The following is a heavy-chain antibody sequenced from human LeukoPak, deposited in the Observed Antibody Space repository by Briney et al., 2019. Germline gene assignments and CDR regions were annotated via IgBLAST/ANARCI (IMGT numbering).Heavy chain of an antibody. CDR2: ISFDAEGD. V-gene: IGHV3-30*03. CDR3: ARDAVQWRRIYYFDY. D-gene: IGHD5-12*01. Sequence: PGGSLRLSCVTSGFTFSHYGMHWVRQLPGKGLEGVAAISFDAEGDYHVDSVKGRFTIPRDNSKNTLYLQMNSLRVEDTAVYYCARDAVQWRRIYYFDYWGQGTLVTVSS. CDR1: GFTFSHYG. J-gene: IGHJ4*02.